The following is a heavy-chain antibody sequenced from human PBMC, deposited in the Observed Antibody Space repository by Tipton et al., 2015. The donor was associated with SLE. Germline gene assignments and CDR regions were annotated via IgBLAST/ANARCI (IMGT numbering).Heavy chain of an antibody. D-gene: IGHD2/OR15-2a*01. Sequence: TLSLTCTVSSGSISRGSYYWSWIRQPAGKGLEWIGHIYTSGSTNYNPSLKSRVTISLDTSKNQFSLRLTSVTAADTAVYYCATQRSFLRGPCRTWGQGTLVTVSS. CDR2: IYTSGST. J-gene: IGHJ5*02. V-gene: IGHV4-61*09. CDR1: SGSISRGSYY. CDR3: ATQRSFLRGPCRT.